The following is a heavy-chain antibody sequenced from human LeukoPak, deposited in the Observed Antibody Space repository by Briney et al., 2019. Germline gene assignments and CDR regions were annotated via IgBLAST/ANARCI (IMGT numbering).Heavy chain of an antibody. CDR2: IKNKRGRNTA. CDR1: GFTLNDHY. D-gene: IGHD3-3*01. CDR3: GRDTASAFDY. Sequence: RGGSLRLSCAASGFTLNDHYMDWVRQAPGEGLEWVGRIKNKRGRNTADHAASVKGKLTLSRDDSQHSMYLQINSLKTEDTAVYYCGRDTASAFDYWGQGTLVTVSS. J-gene: IGHJ4*02. V-gene: IGHV3-72*01.